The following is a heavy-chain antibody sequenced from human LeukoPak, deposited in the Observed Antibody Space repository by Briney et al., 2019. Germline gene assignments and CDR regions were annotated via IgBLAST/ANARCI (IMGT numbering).Heavy chain of an antibody. V-gene: IGHV3-23*01. CDR2: IFPSGGEI. J-gene: IGHJ4*02. Sequence: GGSLRLSCEASGFTFSAFAMIWVRQPPGKGLEWVSSIFPSGGEIHYADSVRGRFTISRDNSKSTLSLQMNSLRAEDTAIYYCATYRQVLLPFESWGQGTLVTVSS. CDR3: ATYRQVLLPFES. D-gene: IGHD2-8*02. CDR1: GFTFSAFA.